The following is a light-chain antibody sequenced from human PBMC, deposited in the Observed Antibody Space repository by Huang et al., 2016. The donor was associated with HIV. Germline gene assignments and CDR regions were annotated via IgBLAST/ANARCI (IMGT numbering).Light chain of an antibody. CDR3: QQYDGYYYS. CDR2: MVS. CDR1: QDIGSW. V-gene: IGKV1-5*03. J-gene: IGKJ2*03. Sequence: DIQMTQSPSTLSASVGDRVTITCRASQDIGSWLAWYHQKPGKAPNLLIYMVSTVESGVPSRFSGSGSGTDFTLTIDSLQPDDFATYYCQQYDGYYYSFGQGTKVEIK.